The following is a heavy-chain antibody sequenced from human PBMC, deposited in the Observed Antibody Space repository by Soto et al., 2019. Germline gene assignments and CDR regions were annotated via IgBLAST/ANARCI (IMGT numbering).Heavy chain of an antibody. V-gene: IGHV3-7*03. CDR1: GFTFSVYY. D-gene: IGHD3-10*01. Sequence: GGSLRLSCAASGFTFSVYYMTWVRQAPGKGLEWVASIKNDGSEQYYVDSVKGRFTISRDNAKNSLYLQMNSLRAGDTALYYCSRENWFQDYWGQGTLVTVSS. CDR2: IKNDGSEQ. J-gene: IGHJ4*02. CDR3: SRENWFQDY.